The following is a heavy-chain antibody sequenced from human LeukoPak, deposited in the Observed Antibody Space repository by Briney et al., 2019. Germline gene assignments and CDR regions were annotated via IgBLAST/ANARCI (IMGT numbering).Heavy chain of an antibody. CDR2: ISSSGSTI. J-gene: IGHJ4*02. V-gene: IGHV3-48*03. CDR1: GFTFSSYE. CDR3: ARGGRGYSSVYFDY. D-gene: IGHD5-18*01. Sequence: GGSLRLSCAASGFTFSSYEMNWVRQAPGKGLEWVSYISSSGSTIYYVDSVKGRFTISRDNAKNSLYLQMNSLRAEDTAVYYCARGGRGYSSVYFDYWGQGTLVTVSS.